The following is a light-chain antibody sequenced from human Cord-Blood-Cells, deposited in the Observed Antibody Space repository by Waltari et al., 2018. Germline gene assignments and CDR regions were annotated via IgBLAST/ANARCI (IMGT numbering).Light chain of an antibody. CDR2: DVS. J-gene: IGLJ1*01. CDR1: SSDVGGYNY. V-gene: IGLV2-14*01. CDR3: SSYTSSSTYV. Sequence: QSALTQPASVSGSPGQSITISCTGTSSDVGGYNYFSWYQQHPGNAPKLMIYDVSNRPSGVSNRVSGSKAGNTASLTISGLQAEDEADYYCSSYTSSSTYVFGTGTKVTVL.